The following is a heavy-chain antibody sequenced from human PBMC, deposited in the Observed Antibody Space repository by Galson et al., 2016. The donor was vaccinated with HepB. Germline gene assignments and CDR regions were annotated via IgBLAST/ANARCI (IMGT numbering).Heavy chain of an antibody. V-gene: IGHV3-64*04. CDR3: ARVGDDNNTWIQLWSNYYYYGMDV. CDR2: ITSNGDST. D-gene: IGHD5-18*01. Sequence: SLRLSCAASGFTFSSYAMHWVRQAPGKGLEYVSGITSNGDSTYYADSVKGRFTISRDNSKNTLYLQMNSLRAEDTAVYYCARVGDDNNTWIQLWSNYYYYGMDVWGQGTTVTVSS. CDR1: GFTFSSYA. J-gene: IGHJ6*02.